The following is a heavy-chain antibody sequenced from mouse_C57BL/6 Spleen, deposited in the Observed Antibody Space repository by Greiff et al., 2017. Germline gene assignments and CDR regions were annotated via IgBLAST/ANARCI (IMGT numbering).Heavy chain of an antibody. V-gene: IGHV1-61*01. CDR1: GYTFTSYW. Sequence: QVQLQQPGAELVRPGSSVKLSCKASGYTFTSYWMDWVKQRPGQGLEWIGNIYPSDSETHYNQKFKDKATLTVDKSSSTAYLLLSSLTSEDSAVYYCARLGAPFDYWGQGTTLTVAA. CDR3: ARLGAPFDY. CDR2: IYPSDSET. J-gene: IGHJ2*01.